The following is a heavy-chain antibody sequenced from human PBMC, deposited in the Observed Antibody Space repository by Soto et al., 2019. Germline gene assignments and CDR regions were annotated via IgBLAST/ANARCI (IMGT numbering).Heavy chain of an antibody. Sequence: GASVKVSCKASGGTFSSYAISWVRQAPGQGLEWMGGIIPIFGTANYAQKFQGRVTITADESTSTAYMELSSLRSEDTAVYYCASSRITIFGVVIYYYGMDVWGQGTTVTVSS. CDR3: ASSRITIFGVVIYYYGMDV. CDR2: IIPIFGTA. D-gene: IGHD3-3*01. V-gene: IGHV1-69*13. CDR1: GGTFSSYA. J-gene: IGHJ6*02.